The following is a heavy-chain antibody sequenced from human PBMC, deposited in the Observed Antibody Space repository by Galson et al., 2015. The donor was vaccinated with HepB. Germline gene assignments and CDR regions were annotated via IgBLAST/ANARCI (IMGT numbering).Heavy chain of an antibody. CDR2: ISSDSSYI. V-gene: IGHV3-11*06. CDR1: GFTFGDYY. CDR3: SRASSSWSFYYGLDV. Sequence: SLRLSCAASGFTFGDYYMMWIRQAPGKGLEWVAYISSDSSYIEYADSVKDRFTVSRDNADNSLYLQMNRLRVEETAVYYCSRASSSWSFYYGLDVWGQGTTVTVSS. J-gene: IGHJ6*02. D-gene: IGHD6-13*01.